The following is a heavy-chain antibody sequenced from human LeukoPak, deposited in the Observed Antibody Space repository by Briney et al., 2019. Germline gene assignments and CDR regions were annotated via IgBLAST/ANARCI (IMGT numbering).Heavy chain of an antibody. J-gene: IGHJ3*02. CDR3: ARLDGDIVVVPAVAFDI. Sequence: SETLSLTCTVSGGSISSSSYYWGWIRQPPGKGLEWIGSIYYSGSTYYNPSLKSRVTISVDTSKNQFSLKLSSVTAADPAVYYCARLDGDIVVVPAVAFDIWGQGTMVTVSS. CDR1: GGSISSSSYY. D-gene: IGHD2-2*01. CDR2: IYYSGST. V-gene: IGHV4-39*01.